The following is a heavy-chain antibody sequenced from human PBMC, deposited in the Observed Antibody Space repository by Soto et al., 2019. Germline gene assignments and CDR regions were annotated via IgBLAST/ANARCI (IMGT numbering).Heavy chain of an antibody. Sequence: ETLSLTCTVSGYSISSSYYWCWIRQAPGKGLEWIGSIYHSGSTYYNPSLKSRVTISVDTSKNQFSLKLSSVTAADTAVYYCARDLPDCSTSCYTKYNWFDPWGQGTPVTVYS. D-gene: IGHD2-2*02. J-gene: IGHJ5*02. V-gene: IGHV4-38-2*02. CDR1: GYSISSSYY. CDR3: ARDLPDCSTSCYTKYNWFDP. CDR2: IYHSGST.